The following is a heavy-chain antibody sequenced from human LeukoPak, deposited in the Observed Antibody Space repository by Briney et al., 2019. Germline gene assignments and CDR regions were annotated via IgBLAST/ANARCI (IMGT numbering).Heavy chain of an antibody. V-gene: IGHV4-4*07. CDR2: IYTSGST. D-gene: IGHD6-13*01. CDR3: ARDNLGSWGDTYFDY. Sequence: SETLSVTCTVSGGSISSYYWSWIRQPVGKGLEWIGRIYTSGSTNYNPSLKSRVTMSVDTSKNQFSLKLSSVTAADTAVYYCARDNLGSWGDTYFDYWGQGTLVTVSS. J-gene: IGHJ4*02. CDR1: GGSISSYY.